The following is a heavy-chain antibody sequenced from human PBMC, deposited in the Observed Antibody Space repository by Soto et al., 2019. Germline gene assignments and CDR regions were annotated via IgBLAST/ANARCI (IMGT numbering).Heavy chain of an antibody. Sequence: ASETLSLTCTVSGGSIITSTYYWGWIRQAPGKGLEWIGSIYYSGSTYYTPSLKSRATISVDTSKNQFSLNLRSVTAADTAVYYCARGIDYYGSGSYYSRQHFDYWGQGALVTVSS. V-gene: IGHV4-39*01. CDR3: ARGIDYYGSGSYYSRQHFDY. D-gene: IGHD3-10*01. CDR1: GGSIITSTYY. CDR2: IYYSGST. J-gene: IGHJ4*02.